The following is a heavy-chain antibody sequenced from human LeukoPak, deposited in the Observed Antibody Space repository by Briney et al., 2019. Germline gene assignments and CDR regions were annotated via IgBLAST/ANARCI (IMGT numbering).Heavy chain of an antibody. Sequence: PGGSLRLPCAASGFTFSGSGMHWVRQAPGKGLEWVAVIWYDGSGKYYADSVKGRFTISRDNSKNSLWLQMNSLRADDTAVYYCARDLGRPDFDILTGYSYYFDYWGQGTLVTVSP. D-gene: IGHD3-9*01. J-gene: IGHJ4*02. CDR1: GFTFSGSG. CDR2: IWYDGSGK. CDR3: ARDLGRPDFDILTGYSYYFDY. V-gene: IGHV3-33*01.